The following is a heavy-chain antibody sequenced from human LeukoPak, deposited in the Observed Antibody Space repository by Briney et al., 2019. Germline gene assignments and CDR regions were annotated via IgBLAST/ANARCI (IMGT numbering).Heavy chain of an antibody. CDR2: INHSGNT. CDR3: ARSKDGSGFAAY. Sequence: PSEILSLTCAVYGGSFSGYYWTWIRQPPGKGLEWIGEINHSGNTNYNPFLKSRVAISVDTSKNQFSLKLSSVIAADTAMYYCARSKDGSGFAAYWGQGTQVTVSS. J-gene: IGHJ4*02. CDR1: GGSFSGYY. D-gene: IGHD3-22*01. V-gene: IGHV4-34*01.